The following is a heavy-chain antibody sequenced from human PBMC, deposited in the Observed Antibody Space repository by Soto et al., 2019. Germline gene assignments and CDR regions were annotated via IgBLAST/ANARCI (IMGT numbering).Heavy chain of an antibody. J-gene: IGHJ4*02. CDR2: ISAYNGNT. CDR1: GYTFTSYG. CDR3: ARDIGYSYPTEVPRLFDY. V-gene: IGHV1-18*04. Sequence: QVQLVQSGAEVKKPGASVKVSCKASGYTFTSYGISWVRQAPGQGLEWMGWISAYNGNTNYAQKLQVRVTMTTDTSTSTAYMELRSLRSDDTAVYYCARDIGYSYPTEVPRLFDYWGQGTLVTVSS. D-gene: IGHD5-18*01.